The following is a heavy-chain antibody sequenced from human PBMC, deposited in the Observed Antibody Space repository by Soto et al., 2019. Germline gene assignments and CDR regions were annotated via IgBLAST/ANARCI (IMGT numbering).Heavy chain of an antibody. D-gene: IGHD3-22*01. J-gene: IGHJ4*02. Sequence: LGESLKISCKASGYTFTSYWIGWVRQMPGKGLEWMGIIYPSNSETRFSPSFQGQVTLSADKSILTAYLQWSSLKASDTAIYYCARQAYHYDTYSFGYWGQGTLVTVSS. CDR3: ARQAYHYDTYSFGY. V-gene: IGHV5-51*01. CDR2: IYPSNSET. CDR1: GYTFTSYW.